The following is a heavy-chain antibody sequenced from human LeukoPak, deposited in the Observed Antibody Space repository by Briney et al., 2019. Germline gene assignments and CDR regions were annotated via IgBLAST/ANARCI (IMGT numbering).Heavy chain of an antibody. CDR2: LYHGGST. D-gene: IGHD3-10*01. CDR1: GFTVSTNY. CDR3: ARDADSAIYRGMDV. J-gene: IGHJ6*02. V-gene: IGHV3-53*01. Sequence: PGGSLRLSCAASGFTVSTNYMSWVRQAPGKGLEWVSVLYHGGSTYYADSVKGRFTISRDNSNNTLYLQMNRLRVKDTAVYYCARDADSAIYRGMDVWGQGTTVTVSS.